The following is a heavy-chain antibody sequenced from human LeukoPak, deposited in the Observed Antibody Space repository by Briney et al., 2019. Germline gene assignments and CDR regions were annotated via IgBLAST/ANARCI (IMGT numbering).Heavy chain of an antibody. V-gene: IGHV3-23*01. CDR1: GFTFSSYA. D-gene: IGHD1-1*01. CDR3: ARRRIYWNEGEGFDP. Sequence: PGGSLRLSCAASGFTFSSYAMSWVRQAPGKGLEWVSAISGSGGSTYYADSVKGRFTISRDNSKNTLYLQMNSLRAEDTAVYYCARRRIYWNEGEGFDPWGQGTLVTVSS. CDR2: ISGSGGST. J-gene: IGHJ5*02.